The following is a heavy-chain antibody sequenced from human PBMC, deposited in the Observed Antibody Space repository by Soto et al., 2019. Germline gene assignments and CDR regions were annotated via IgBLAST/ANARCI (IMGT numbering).Heavy chain of an antibody. D-gene: IGHD2-21*02. J-gene: IGHJ5*02. V-gene: IGHV4-30-4*01. CDR2: IYYGGST. Sequence: SATLSLTCIFSCASVPSPEHYWTLIRQSPGKGLEWIGYIYYGGSTVYNPSLKGRSTVSLDTSKNQFSLNLTSVTAADTAVYFCARGRDFRLGDCFKHGFDPWCHATRVTVYS. CDR1: CASVPSPEHY. CDR3: ARGRDFRLGDCFKHGFDP.